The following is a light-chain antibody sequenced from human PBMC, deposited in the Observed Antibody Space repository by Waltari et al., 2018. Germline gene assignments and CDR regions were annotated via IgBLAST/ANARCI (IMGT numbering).Light chain of an antibody. J-gene: IGLJ3*02. Sequence: QSALTQPPSASGSPGQSVAISCTGTSSDFGGYNYVSWYQQHPGRAPKLMIYEVTKRPSGVPDRFSGSKSGNTASLTVSGLQAEDEADYYCMQTLQPPWTFGQGTK. CDR3: MQTLQPPWT. CDR2: EVT. CDR1: SSDFGGYNY. V-gene: IGLV2-8*01.